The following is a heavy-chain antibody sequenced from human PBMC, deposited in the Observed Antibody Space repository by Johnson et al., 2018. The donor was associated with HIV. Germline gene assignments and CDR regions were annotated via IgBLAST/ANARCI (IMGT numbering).Heavy chain of an antibody. J-gene: IGHJ3*02. V-gene: IGHV3-30*18. CDR1: GFTFDDYG. CDR2: ISYDGSIK. Sequence: QVQLVESGGGVVRPGGSLRLSCAPSGFTFDDYGMHWVRQAPGKGLEWVAVISYDGSIKYYADSVKGQFTISRDNSKNTLYLQMNSLRAEDTAVYYWAKDLNYGSGPVDIWGQGTMVTVSS. D-gene: IGHD3-10*01. CDR3: AKDLNYGSGPVDI.